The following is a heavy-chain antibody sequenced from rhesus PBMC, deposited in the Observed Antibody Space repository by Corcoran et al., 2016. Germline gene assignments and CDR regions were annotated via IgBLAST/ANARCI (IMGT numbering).Heavy chain of an antibody. V-gene: IGHV4S7*01. CDR2: IYSRSGNT. Sequence: QVQLQESGPGLLKPSETLSLTCAVSGGSIRGGYGRGWIRQPPGKWLEWIGSIYSRSGNTYYNPSLKSRVTISTDTSKNQFSLKLSAVTAADTAVYYCAREWGYSNYFDYWGQGVLVTVSS. CDR3: AREWGYSNYFDY. D-gene: IGHD5-24*01. CDR1: GGSIRGGYG. J-gene: IGHJ4*01.